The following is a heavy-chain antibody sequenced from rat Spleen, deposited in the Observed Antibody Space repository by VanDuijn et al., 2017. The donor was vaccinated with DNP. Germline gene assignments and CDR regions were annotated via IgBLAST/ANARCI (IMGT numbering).Heavy chain of an antibody. D-gene: IGHD1-6*01. CDR1: GYSITSNY. CDR2: ISYSGTT. J-gene: IGHJ2*01. CDR3: TRGDILRSFDY. V-gene: IGHV3-1*01. Sequence: VQLQESGPGLVKPSQSLSLTCSVTGYSITSNYWGWIRKFPGNKMEWIGHISYSGTTTYSPSLKSRISITRDTSRNQFFLQLNSVTTADTATYYCTRGDILRSFDYWGQGVMVTVSS.